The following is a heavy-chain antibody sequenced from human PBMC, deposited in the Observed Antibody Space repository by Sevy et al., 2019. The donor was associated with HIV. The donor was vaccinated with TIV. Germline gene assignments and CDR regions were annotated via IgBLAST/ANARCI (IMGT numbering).Heavy chain of an antibody. CDR1: GFTFSSYS. Sequence: GGSLRLSCAASGFTFSSYSMNWVRQAPGKGLEWVSSISSSSSYICYADSVKGRFTISRDNAKNSLYLQMNSLRAEDXXXYYCARDKRGAAASHYYYYYGMDVCGQGTTVTVSS. CDR3: ARDKRGAAASHYYYYYGMDV. J-gene: IGHJ6*02. D-gene: IGHD6-13*01. V-gene: IGHV3-21*01. CDR2: ISSSSSYI.